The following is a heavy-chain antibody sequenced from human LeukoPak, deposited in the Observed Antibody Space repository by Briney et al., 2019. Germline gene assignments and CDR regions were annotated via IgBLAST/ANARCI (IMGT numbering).Heavy chain of an antibody. CDR3: ARGPRIQLRFAFDY. V-gene: IGHV3-7*01. Sequence: GGSLRLSCAASGFTFSSYWMSWVRQAPGKGLEWVANIKQDGSEKYYVDSVKGRFTISRDNAKNSLYLQMNSLRAEDTAVYYCARGPRIQLRFAFDYWGQGTLVTVSS. J-gene: IGHJ4*02. CDR1: GFTFSSYW. CDR2: IKQDGSEK. D-gene: IGHD5-18*01.